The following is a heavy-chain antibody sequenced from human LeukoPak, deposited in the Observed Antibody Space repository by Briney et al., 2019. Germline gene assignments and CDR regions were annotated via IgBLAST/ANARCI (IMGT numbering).Heavy chain of an antibody. D-gene: IGHD4-23*01. V-gene: IGHV4-59*01. Sequence: SETLSLTCTVSGGSISSYCWSWIRQPPGKGLEWIGYIYYSGSTNYNPSLKSRVTISLDTSKNQFSLKLSSMTAADTAVYYCARVSGGCAFDIWGQGTMVTVSS. CDR2: IYYSGST. CDR3: ARVSGGCAFDI. CDR1: GGSISSYC. J-gene: IGHJ3*02.